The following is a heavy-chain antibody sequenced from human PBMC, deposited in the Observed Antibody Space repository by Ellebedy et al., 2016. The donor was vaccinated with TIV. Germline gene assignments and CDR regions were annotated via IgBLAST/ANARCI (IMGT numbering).Heavy chain of an antibody. D-gene: IGHD3-22*01. CDR2: INPSGGST. CDR3: ARDFYGDSSGYTIDY. V-gene: IGHV1-46*01. J-gene: IGHJ4*02. Sequence: ASVKVSXKASGYTFTSYYMHWVRQPPGQGLEWMGIINPSGGSTSYAQKFQGRVTMTRDTSTSTAHMELSSLRSEDTAVYYCARDFYGDSSGYTIDYWGQGTLVTVSS. CDR1: GYTFTSYY.